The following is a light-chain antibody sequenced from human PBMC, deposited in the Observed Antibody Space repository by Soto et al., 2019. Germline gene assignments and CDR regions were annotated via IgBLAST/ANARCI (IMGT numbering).Light chain of an antibody. J-gene: IGKJ4*01. CDR1: QGIGKD. V-gene: IGKV1-17*01. Sequence: DIQMTQSPSSLSASVGDRVTITCGASQGIGKDLGWYQQKPGKAPKRLMYAASSLQSGVPSRFSGSGSGTEFTLTISSLQPEDFAAYYCLQHNSYPLTFGGGTKVEIK. CDR2: AAS. CDR3: LQHNSYPLT.